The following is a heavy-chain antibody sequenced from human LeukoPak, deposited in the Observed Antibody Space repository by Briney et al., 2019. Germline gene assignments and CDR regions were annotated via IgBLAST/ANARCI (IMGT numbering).Heavy chain of an antibody. CDR2: IESKTDGETT. D-gene: IGHD3-10*01. Sequence: RGSLRLSCVGSGFSFTDAWMSWVRQIPGKGLEWVGRIESKTDGETTDYATPVKDRFIISRDDSTNTLYLQMNSLKSEDTAVYYCSTYGSGRKFDYWGQGTLVTVSS. J-gene: IGHJ4*02. CDR3: STYGSGRKFDY. CDR1: GFSFTDAW. V-gene: IGHV3-15*04.